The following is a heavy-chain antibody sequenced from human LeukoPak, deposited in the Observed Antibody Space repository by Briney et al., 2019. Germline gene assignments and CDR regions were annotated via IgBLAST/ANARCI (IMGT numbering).Heavy chain of an antibody. V-gene: IGHV1-2*02. J-gene: IGHJ4*02. CDR1: GYTFTGYY. Sequence: ASVKVSCKASGYTFTGYYMHWVRQAPGQGLEWMGWINPNSGGTNYAQKFQGRVTMTRDTSISTAYMELSRLRSDDTAVYYCARDISSGWSIKYYFDYWGQGTLVTVSS. CDR3: ARDISSGWSIKYYFDY. CDR2: INPNSGGT. D-gene: IGHD6-19*01.